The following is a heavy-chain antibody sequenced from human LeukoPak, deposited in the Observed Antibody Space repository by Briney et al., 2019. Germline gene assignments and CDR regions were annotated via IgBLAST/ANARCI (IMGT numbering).Heavy chain of an antibody. J-gene: IGHJ5*01. V-gene: IGHV4-59*12. D-gene: IGHD1-26*01. CDR1: GGSISSYY. CDR2: IHYTGST. CDR3: ARALGGTYYNWFDS. Sequence: SETLSLTCTVSGGSISSYYWSWIRQPAGKGLEWIGYIHYTGSTNYNPSLKSRVTISVDTSNYQFSLKLTSVTASDTAMYYCARALGGTYYNWFDSWGQGTLVTVSS.